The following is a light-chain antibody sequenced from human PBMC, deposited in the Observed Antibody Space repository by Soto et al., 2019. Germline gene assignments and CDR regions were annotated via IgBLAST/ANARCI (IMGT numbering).Light chain of an antibody. J-gene: IGLJ1*01. CDR3: ATWDDSRKGV. CDR2: TNN. V-gene: IGLV1-44*01. CDR1: SSNIESHP. Sequence: QSVLTQPPSATGTPGQRITISCSGSSSNIESHPVNWYQQVPGTAPKLLITTNNPRPSGVPDRFSGSKSGASASLAISGLQPEDEATYYCATWDDSRKGVFGTGTKVTVL.